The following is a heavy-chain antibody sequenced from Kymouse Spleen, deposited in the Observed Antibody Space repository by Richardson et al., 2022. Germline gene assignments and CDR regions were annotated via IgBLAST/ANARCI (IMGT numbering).Heavy chain of an antibody. V-gene: IGHV3-33*01. J-gene: IGHJ6*02. CDR1: GFTFSSYG. CDR3: AREGYSSGRYYYYGMDV. D-gene: IGHD6-19*01. Sequence: QVQLVESGGGVVQPGRSLRLSCAASGFTFSSYGMHWVRQAPGKGLEWVAVIWYDGSNKYYADSVKGRFTISRDNSKNTLYLQMNSLRAEDTAVYYCAREGYSSGRYYYYGMDVWGQGTTVTVSS. CDR2: IWYDGSNK.